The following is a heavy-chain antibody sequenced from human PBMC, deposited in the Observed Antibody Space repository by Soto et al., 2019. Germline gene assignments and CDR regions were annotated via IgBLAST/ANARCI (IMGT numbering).Heavy chain of an antibody. J-gene: IGHJ4*02. CDR2: IRSKANSYAT. CDR1: GFTFSGSA. Sequence: PGGSLRLSCAASGFTFSGSAMHWVRQASGKGLEWVGRIRSKANSYATAYAVSVKGRFTISRDDSKNTAYLQMNSLKTEDTAVYYCTSLLGYCSSTSCYTVYWGQGTLVTVSS. CDR3: TSLLGYCSSTSCYTVY. V-gene: IGHV3-73*01. D-gene: IGHD2-2*02.